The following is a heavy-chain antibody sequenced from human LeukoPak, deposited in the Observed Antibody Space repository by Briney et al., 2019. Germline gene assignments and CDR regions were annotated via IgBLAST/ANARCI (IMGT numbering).Heavy chain of an antibody. Sequence: GESLKICCKGSGYSFTNYWIGFVRQMPGKGLEWMGIIHPGDSGTRYSPSFQGQVTMSVDESISTAYLQWSSLRASDSAIYYCARRGSYSYDSSDYWGQGTLVIVSS. V-gene: IGHV5-51*01. CDR2: IHPGDSGT. J-gene: IGHJ4*02. D-gene: IGHD5-18*01. CDR1: GYSFTNYW. CDR3: ARRGSYSYDSSDY.